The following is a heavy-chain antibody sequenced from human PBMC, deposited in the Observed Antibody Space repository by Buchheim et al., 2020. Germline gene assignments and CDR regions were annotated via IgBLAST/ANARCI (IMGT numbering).Heavy chain of an antibody. J-gene: IGHJ4*02. V-gene: IGHV3-11*06. D-gene: IGHD6-19*01. CDR3: ATRGGYSSGWYVADYFDY. Sequence: QVQLVESGGGLVKPGGSLRLSCAASGFTFSDYYVSWIRQAPGKGLEWVSYISSSSSYTNYADSVKGRFTISRDNAKNSLYLQLNSLRAEDTAVYYYATRGGYSSGWYVADYFDYWGQGTL. CDR2: ISSSSSYT. CDR1: GFTFSDYY.